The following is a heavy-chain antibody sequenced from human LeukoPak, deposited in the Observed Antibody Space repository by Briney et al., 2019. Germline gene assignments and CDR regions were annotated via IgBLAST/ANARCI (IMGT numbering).Heavy chain of an antibody. J-gene: IGHJ4*02. CDR3: ARLSTAVAGGDY. Sequence: GGSLRLSCAASGLAFTNSWMSWVRQTPGEGLEWVANIKQDGSEKYYVDSVKGRFTISRDNAKNSLYLQMNSLTAEDTALYYCARLSTAVAGGDYWGQGILVTVSS. V-gene: IGHV3-7*01. D-gene: IGHD6-19*01. CDR2: IKQDGSEK. CDR1: GLAFTNSW.